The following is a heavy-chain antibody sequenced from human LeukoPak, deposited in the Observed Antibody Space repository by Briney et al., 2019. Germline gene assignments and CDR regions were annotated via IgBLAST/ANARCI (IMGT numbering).Heavy chain of an antibody. J-gene: IGHJ2*01. CDR2: INSNGGST. Sequence: PGGSLRLSCAASGFTFSSYAMHWVRQAPGKGLEYVSTINSNGGSTYYANSVKGRFTISRDNSKNTLYLQMGSLRAEDMAVYYCARDFGSYYYESSGYYEVGWYFDLWGRGTLVTVSS. D-gene: IGHD3-22*01. CDR3: ARDFGSYYYESSGYYEVGWYFDL. V-gene: IGHV3-64*01. CDR1: GFTFSSYA.